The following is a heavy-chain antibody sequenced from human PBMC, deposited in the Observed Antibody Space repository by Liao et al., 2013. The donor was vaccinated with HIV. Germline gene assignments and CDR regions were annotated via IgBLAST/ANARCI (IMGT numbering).Heavy chain of an antibody. CDR1: GDSIRGNSSY. J-gene: IGHJ2*01. D-gene: IGHD4-23*01. CDR2: IFYSGRT. Sequence: QLQLRESGPGLVKPSETLSLTCTVSGDSIRGNSSYWAWIRQPPGRGLDYMGGIFYSGRTDYNPSLKSRVTLSIDTSKNQFSLKLSSVTAADTAVYYCARGVTPTKLYGGNLPPYFDLWGRGTLVTVSS. V-gene: IGHV4-39*07. CDR3: ARGVTPTKLYGGNLPPYFDL.